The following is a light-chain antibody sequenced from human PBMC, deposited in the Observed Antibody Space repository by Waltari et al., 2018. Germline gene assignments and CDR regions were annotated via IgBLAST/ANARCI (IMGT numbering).Light chain of an antibody. CDR2: DAS. V-gene: IGKV3-11*01. Sequence: EIVLTQSPATLSLSPGESATLSCRASHSVNWYLAWYQQRPGQAPRLLIYDASNRATGIPARFSGSGSETDFTLTISSLQPEDSAVYYCQQRRNWPLTVGGGTKVEIK. J-gene: IGKJ4*01. CDR3: QQRRNWPLT. CDR1: HSVNWY.